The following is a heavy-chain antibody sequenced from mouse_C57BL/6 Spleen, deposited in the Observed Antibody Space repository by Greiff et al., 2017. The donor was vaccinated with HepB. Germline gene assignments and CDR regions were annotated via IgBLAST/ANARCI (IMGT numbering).Heavy chain of an antibody. CDR1: GYTLTSYR. V-gene: IGHV1-72*01. J-gene: IGHJ3*01. D-gene: IGHD2-1*01. Sequence: QVQLQQPGAELVKPGASVKLSFKAFGYTLTSYRLHWVKQRPGRGLGWIGRIDPNSGGTKYNEKFKGKATLTVDKPSSTAYMQLSSLTSEDYAVDYCAREGDYYGNFAYWSQGTLVTVSA. CDR3: AREGDYYGNFAY. CDR2: IDPNSGGT.